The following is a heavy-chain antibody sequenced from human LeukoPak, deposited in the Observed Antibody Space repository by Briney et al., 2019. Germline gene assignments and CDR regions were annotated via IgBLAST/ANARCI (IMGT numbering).Heavy chain of an antibody. D-gene: IGHD3-22*01. J-gene: IGHJ4*02. CDR3: ARDLPAGGDDSSGYYY. CDR1: GGSISSNSYY. CDR2: IYYSGST. V-gene: IGHV4-39*07. Sequence: PSETLSLTCTVSGGSISSNSYYWGWIRQPPGKGLEWIGSIYYSGSTYYNTSLKSRVTISVDTSKNQFSLKLSSVTAADTAVYYCARDLPAGGDDSSGYYYWGQGTLVTVSS.